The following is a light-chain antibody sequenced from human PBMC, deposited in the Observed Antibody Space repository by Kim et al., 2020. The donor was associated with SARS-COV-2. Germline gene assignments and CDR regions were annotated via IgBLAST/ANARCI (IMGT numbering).Light chain of an antibody. CDR2: DNN. CDR1: SSNIGTNY. V-gene: IGLV1-51*01. J-gene: IGLJ3*02. CDR3: GTWDSSLSVWL. Sequence: GQKVTISCYGSSSNIGTNYVSWYQQHPGTVPKVLIYDNNKRPSGIPDRFSGSKSGTSGTLDITGLQTGDEADYYCGTWDSSLSVWLFGGGTKVTVL.